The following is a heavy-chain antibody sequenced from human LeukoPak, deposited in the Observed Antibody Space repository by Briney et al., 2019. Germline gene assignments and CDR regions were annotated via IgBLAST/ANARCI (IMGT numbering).Heavy chain of an antibody. CDR2: IYTSGST. CDR1: GASISSTTYY. D-gene: IGHD6-13*01. CDR3: ARERMGYYSSRWYISRDWRDEGFDY. V-gene: IGHV4-61*02. Sequence: PSETLSLTCTVSGASISSTTYYWSWIRQPAGKGLEWIGRIYTSGSTNYNPSLKSRVTMSVDTSKNQFSLKLSSVTAADTAVYYCARERMGYYSSRWYISRDWRDEGFDYWGQGTLVTVSS. J-gene: IGHJ4*02.